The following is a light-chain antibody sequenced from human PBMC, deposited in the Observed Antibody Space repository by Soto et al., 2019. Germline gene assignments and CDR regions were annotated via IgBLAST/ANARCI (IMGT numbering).Light chain of an antibody. V-gene: IGKV3-20*01. Sequence: EIVLTQAPGTLSLSPGERATLSCRASQSISSSFLAWYQQKPGQAPRLLIYGASTRATGIPDRFSGSGSGTDFGVTISRLEPEDSAMYCCQQCCNSWYTFGQGTKLEIK. CDR2: GAS. J-gene: IGKJ2*01. CDR3: QQCCNSWYT. CDR1: QSISSSF.